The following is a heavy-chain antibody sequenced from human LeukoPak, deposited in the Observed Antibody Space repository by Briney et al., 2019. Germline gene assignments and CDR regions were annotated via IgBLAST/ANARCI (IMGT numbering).Heavy chain of an antibody. V-gene: IGHV3-30*02. D-gene: IGHD3-3*01. CDR1: GFSFSNYA. J-gene: IGHJ4*02. Sequence: GGSLTLSCAASGFSFSNYAMTWVRQAPGKGLEWVAFIRYDASNKYYADSVKGRFTISRDNSKNTLYLQMNSLRAEDTAVYYCAKDKITIFGVVVTPSAFDYWGQGTLVTVSS. CDR3: AKDKITIFGVVVTPSAFDY. CDR2: IRYDASNK.